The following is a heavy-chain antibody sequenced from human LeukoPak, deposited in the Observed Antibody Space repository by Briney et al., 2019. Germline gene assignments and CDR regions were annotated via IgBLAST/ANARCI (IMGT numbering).Heavy chain of an antibody. D-gene: IGHD6-13*01. CDR1: GFTFSSYW. V-gene: IGHV3-74*01. Sequence: GGSLRLSCVASGFTFSSYWMHWVRQGPGKGLVWVSRINSDGNVTTYADSVKGRFTISRDNAKNTLYLQMNSLRAEDTAAYYCARESAAGSRYFDYWGQGTPVTVSS. CDR2: INSDGNVT. CDR3: ARESAAGSRYFDY. J-gene: IGHJ4*02.